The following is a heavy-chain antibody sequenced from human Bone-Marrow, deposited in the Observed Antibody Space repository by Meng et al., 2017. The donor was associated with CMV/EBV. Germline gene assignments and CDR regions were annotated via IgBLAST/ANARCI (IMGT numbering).Heavy chain of an antibody. D-gene: IGHD6-6*01. CDR2: INSDGSST. Sequence: GESLKISCAASGLTVSSYWMHWVRQAPGKGLVWVSRINSDGSSTSYADAVKGRFTISRDNAKNTLYLQMNSLRAEDTAVYYCARGARQYSSSFVFYWGQGTRVTGSS. CDR1: GLTVSSYW. V-gene: IGHV3-74*01. CDR3: ARGARQYSSSFVFY. J-gene: IGHJ4*02.